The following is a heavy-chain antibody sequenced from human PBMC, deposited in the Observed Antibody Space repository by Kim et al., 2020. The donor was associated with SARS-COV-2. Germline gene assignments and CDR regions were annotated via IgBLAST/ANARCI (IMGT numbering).Heavy chain of an antibody. D-gene: IGHD3-10*01. V-gene: IGHV3-33*01. J-gene: IGHJ5*02. CDR2: IWYDGSNK. Sequence: GGSLRLSCAASGFTFSSYGMHWVRQAPGKGLEWVAVIWYDGSNKYYADSVKGRFTISRDNSKYTLYLQMNSLRAEDTAVYYCARGGSNNWFDPWGQGTLVTVSS. CDR1: GFTFSSYG. CDR3: ARGGSNNWFDP.